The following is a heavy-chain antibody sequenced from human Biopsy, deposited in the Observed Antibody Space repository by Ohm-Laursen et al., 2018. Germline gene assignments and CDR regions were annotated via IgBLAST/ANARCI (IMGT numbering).Heavy chain of an antibody. CDR2: ISYDGSGE. CDR1: GFTFTSYA. J-gene: IGHJ2*01. D-gene: IGHD4-11*01. CDR3: ARDGKRWDYSTYFSWHFDL. V-gene: IGHV3-30*03. Sequence: SLRLSCAASGFTFTSYAMHWVRQAPGKGLGWVAVISYDGSGEYYADSLQGRFIISRDNPKNTVDLQMNSLRAEDTAVYFCARDGKRWDYSTYFSWHFDLWGRGTLVTVSS.